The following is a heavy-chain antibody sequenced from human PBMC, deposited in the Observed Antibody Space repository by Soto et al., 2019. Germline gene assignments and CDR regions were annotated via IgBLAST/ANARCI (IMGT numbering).Heavy chain of an antibody. CDR2: IDPSDSYT. Sequence: LKISCKGSGYSFTSYWISWVRQMPGKGLEWMGRIDPSDSYTNYSPSFQGHVTISTDKSVGTAYLQWSSLKASDTAMYYCARRYCSSTSCPSNYYGMDVWGQGTTVTVSS. CDR3: ARRYCSSTSCPSNYYGMDV. D-gene: IGHD2-2*01. J-gene: IGHJ6*02. V-gene: IGHV5-10-1*01. CDR1: GYSFTSYW.